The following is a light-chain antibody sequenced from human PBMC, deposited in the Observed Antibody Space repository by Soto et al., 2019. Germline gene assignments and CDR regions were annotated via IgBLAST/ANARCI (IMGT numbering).Light chain of an antibody. V-gene: IGLV2-18*02. CDR3: SSYTSSSTYV. CDR2: EVN. CDR1: SSDVGSYNR. J-gene: IGLJ1*01. Sequence: QSVLTHPPSVSGSPGQSVTISCTGTSSDVGSYNRVSWYQQPPGTAPKLMIYEVNNRPSGVPDRFSGSKSGNTASLTISGLQAEDEADYYCSSYTSSSTYVFGTGTKVTVL.